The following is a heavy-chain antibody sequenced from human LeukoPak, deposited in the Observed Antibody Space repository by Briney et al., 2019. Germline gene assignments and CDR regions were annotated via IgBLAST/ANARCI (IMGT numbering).Heavy chain of an antibody. V-gene: IGHV4-59*01. D-gene: IGHD5-12*01. J-gene: IGHJ3*02. Sequence: SETLSLTCTVSGGSISSYYWSWIRQPPGKGLEWVGYIYCSGSTNYNPSLKSRVTISVDTSKNQFSLKLSSVTAADTAVYYCARVSVDIVATDNDAFDIWGQGTMVTVSS. CDR1: GGSISSYY. CDR2: IYCSGST. CDR3: ARVSVDIVATDNDAFDI.